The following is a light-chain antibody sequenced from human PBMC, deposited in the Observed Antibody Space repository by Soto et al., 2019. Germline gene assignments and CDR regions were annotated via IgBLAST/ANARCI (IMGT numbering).Light chain of an antibody. CDR2: VHSDGSH. Sequence: QLVLTQSPSASASLGASVKLTCILSSGHSSYAIAWHQHQAEKGPRYLMKVHSDGSHSKGDGIPDRFSGSSSGAERYLTISSLQSEDEADYYCQTWGTGMRVFGGGTQLTVL. V-gene: IGLV4-69*01. CDR1: SGHSSYA. CDR3: QTWGTGMRV. J-gene: IGLJ7*01.